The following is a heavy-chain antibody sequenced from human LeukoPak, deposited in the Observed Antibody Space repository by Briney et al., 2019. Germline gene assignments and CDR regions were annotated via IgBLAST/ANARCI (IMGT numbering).Heavy chain of an antibody. CDR2: ISSSSSTI. V-gene: IGHV3-48*01. CDR3: ARRDHGDYGEEY. CDR1: GFTFSSYS. J-gene: IGHJ4*02. D-gene: IGHD4-17*01. Sequence: GGSLRLSCAASGFTFSSYSTNWVRQAPGKGLEWVSYISSSSSTIYYADSVKGRFTISRDNAKNSLYLQMNSLRAEDTAVYYCARRDHGDYGEEYWGQGTPVTVSS.